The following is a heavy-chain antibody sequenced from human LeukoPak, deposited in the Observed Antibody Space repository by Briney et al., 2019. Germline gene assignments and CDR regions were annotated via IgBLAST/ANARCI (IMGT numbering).Heavy chain of an antibody. CDR1: GFTVSGNY. D-gene: IGHD4-17*01. V-gene: IGHV3-66*01. J-gene: IGHJ4*02. CDR3: ARDGDYGDTYYFDY. Sequence: PAGSLRLSCAVSGFTVSGNYMSWVLQAPGKGLEWAPIIYSAGTTHYADSVKGRFTISRDNSKNTLYLQMNSLRVEDTAVYYCARDGDYGDTYYFDYWGPGNLGSVSS. CDR2: IYSAGTT.